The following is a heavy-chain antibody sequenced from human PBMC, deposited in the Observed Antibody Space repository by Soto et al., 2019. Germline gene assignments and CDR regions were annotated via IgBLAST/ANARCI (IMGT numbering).Heavy chain of an antibody. D-gene: IGHD6-19*01. CDR3: ARLRRQWLAIPDY. V-gene: IGHV4-39*01. Sequence: SETLSLTCTVSGGSISSSSYYWGWIRQPPGKGLEWIGSIYYSGSTYYNPSLKSRVTISVDTSKNQFSLKLSSVTAADTAVYYCARLRRQWLAIPDYWGQGTLVTVSS. J-gene: IGHJ4*02. CDR1: GGSISSSSYY. CDR2: IYYSGST.